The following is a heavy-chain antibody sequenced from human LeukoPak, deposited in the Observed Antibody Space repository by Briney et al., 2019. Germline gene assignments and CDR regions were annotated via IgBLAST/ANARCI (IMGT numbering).Heavy chain of an antibody. CDR1: GFTFSSYA. CDR2: ISYDGSNK. J-gene: IGHJ4*02. D-gene: IGHD3-10*01. V-gene: IGHV3-30*04. Sequence: GGSLRLSCAASGFTFSSYAMHWVRQAPGKGLEWVAVISYDGSNKYYADSVKGRFTISRDNSKNTLYLQMNSLRAEDTAVYYCAKALMVRGVGYDYWGQGTLVTVSS. CDR3: AKALMVRGVGYDY.